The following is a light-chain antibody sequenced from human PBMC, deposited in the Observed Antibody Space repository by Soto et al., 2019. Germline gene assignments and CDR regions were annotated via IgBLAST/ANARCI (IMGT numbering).Light chain of an antibody. V-gene: IGKV3-20*01. Sequence: EIVLTQSPGTLSLSPGERATLSCRASQSVSSNYLAWYQQKRGQAPKLLIYGASSRATGIPTRFSGSGSGKDFTLPISRLEPEDFAVYYCQQYDTSPRTFGQGTKVEI. J-gene: IGKJ1*01. CDR2: GAS. CDR3: QQYDTSPRT. CDR1: QSVSSNY.